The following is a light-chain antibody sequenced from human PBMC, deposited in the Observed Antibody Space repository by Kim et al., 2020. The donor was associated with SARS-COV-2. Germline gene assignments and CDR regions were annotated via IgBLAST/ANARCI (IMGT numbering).Light chain of an antibody. CDR1: SGHSRNA. CDR2: VNSDGSH. CDR3: QTWGTGNWV. J-gene: IGLJ3*02. V-gene: IGLV4-69*01. Sequence: QPVLTQSPSASASLGASVKLTCTLSSGHSRNAIAWHQQQPEKGPRYLMKVNSDGSHSKGDGIPDRFSGSSSGAERYLTSSSLRSDDESDYYCQTWGTGNWVFGGGTQRTGL.